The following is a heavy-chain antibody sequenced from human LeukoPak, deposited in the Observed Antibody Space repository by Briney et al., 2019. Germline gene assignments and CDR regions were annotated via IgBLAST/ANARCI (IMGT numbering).Heavy chain of an antibody. CDR1: GYIFSSYG. Sequence: ASVKVSCKASGYIFSSYGISWVRQAPGQGGQGLQWMGWIGGNNDHIKTAQTFQGRVTLTTDTSTSTAYMELRSLTSDDTAVYYCVRDRTSTVSSPSDSFDIWGQGTMVTVSS. J-gene: IGHJ3*02. D-gene: IGHD5/OR15-5a*01. V-gene: IGHV1-18*01. CDR2: IGGNNDHI. CDR3: VRDRTSTVSSPSDSFDI.